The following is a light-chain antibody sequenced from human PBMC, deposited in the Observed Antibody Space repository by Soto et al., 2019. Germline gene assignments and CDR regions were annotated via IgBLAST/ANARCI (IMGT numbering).Light chain of an antibody. CDR1: SSNIGTYS. CDR2: SDN. V-gene: IGLV1-44*01. CDR3: AAWDDSLNGCV. J-gene: IGLJ1*01. Sequence: QSALTQPPSASGTPAQRVTISCSGSSSNIGTYSVSWYQQFPGTAPRLLIYSDNQRPSGVPDRFSASKSGASASLAISGLQSEDEADFYCAAWDDSLNGCVFGTGTQVTVL.